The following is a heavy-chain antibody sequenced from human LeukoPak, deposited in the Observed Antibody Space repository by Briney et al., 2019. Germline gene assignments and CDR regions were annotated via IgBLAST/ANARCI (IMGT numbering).Heavy chain of an antibody. V-gene: IGHV3-48*01. CDR2: ISSSSSTI. CDR3: ARDRPSSGWKGGFDY. CDR1: GFTFSSYA. J-gene: IGHJ4*02. Sequence: PGGSLRLSCAASGFTFSSYAMSWVRQAPGKGLEWVSYISSSSSTIYYADSVKGRFTISRDNSKNTLYLQMNSLRAEDTAVYYCARDRPSSGWKGGFDYWGQGTLVTVSS. D-gene: IGHD6-19*01.